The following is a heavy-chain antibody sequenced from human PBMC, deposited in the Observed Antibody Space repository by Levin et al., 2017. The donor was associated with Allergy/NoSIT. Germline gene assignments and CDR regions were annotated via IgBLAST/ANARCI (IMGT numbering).Heavy chain of an antibody. CDR3: ARLLKFEDSEYRPPDS. J-gene: IGHJ5*02. CDR2: IKQDGSEN. V-gene: IGHV3-7*01. D-gene: IGHD2-15*01. Sequence: GESLKISCAGSGFIFSDYRMTWVRQAPGKGLEWVASIKQDGSENSYVDSVRGRFTIFRDNARNSVFLQMNSLRVEDTAVYYCARLLKFEDSEYRPPDSWGQGTLVTVSS. CDR1: GFIFSDYR.